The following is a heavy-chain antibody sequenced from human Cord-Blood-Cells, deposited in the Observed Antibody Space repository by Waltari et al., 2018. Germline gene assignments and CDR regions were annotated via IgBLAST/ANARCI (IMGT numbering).Heavy chain of an antibody. Sequence: QVQLQQWGAGLLKPSETLSLTCAVYGGSFSGYYWSWIRQPPGKGLEWIGEINHSGSTTYSPSLKSRVTISVDTSNNQFSRKLCSVTAADTAVYYCARGLPYYYDSSGSRWFDPWGQGTLVTVSS. CDR2: INHSGST. CDR3: ARGLPYYYDSSGSRWFDP. J-gene: IGHJ5*02. D-gene: IGHD3-22*01. V-gene: IGHV4-34*01. CDR1: GGSFSGYY.